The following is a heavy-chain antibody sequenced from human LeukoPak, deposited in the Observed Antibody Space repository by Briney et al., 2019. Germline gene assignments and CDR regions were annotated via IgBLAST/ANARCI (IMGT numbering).Heavy chain of an antibody. V-gene: IGHV4-34*01. CDR3: ARIFWSGYYVGTNWFDP. CDR1: GGSFSGYY. J-gene: IGHJ5*02. Sequence: SETLSLTCAVYGGSFSGYYWSWIRQPPGKGLEWIGEINHSGSTNYNPSLKSRVTISVDTSKNQFSLKLSSVTAADTAVYYCARIFWSGYYVGTNWFDPGGQGTRVSVSS. CDR2: INHSGST. D-gene: IGHD3-3*01.